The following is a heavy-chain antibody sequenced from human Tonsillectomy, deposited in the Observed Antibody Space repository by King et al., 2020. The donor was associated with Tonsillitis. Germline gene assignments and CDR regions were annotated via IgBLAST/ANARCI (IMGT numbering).Heavy chain of an antibody. CDR3: AKDDIGLSDWYFDL. CDR1: GFTFSNYG. V-gene: IGHV3-30*18. Sequence: VQLVESGGGVVQPGRSLRLSCATSGFTFSNYGMHWVRQAPGKGLEWVALIAYDASYENYADSVKGRFAISRDNSKNTLYQEMNSLRVEDTAVYYCAKDDIGLSDWYFDLWGRGTLVTVSS. J-gene: IGHJ2*01. CDR2: IAYDASYE. D-gene: IGHD2-15*01.